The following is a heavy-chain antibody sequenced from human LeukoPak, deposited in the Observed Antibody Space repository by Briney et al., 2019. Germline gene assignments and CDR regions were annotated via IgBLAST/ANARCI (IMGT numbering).Heavy chain of an antibody. J-gene: IGHJ3*02. D-gene: IGHD6-19*01. CDR1: GGSISSGSYY. CDR3: ARSLTLIAVALGGAFDI. CDR2: IYTSGST. Sequence: SETLSLTCTVSGGSISSGSYYWSWIRQPAGKGLEWIGRIYTSGSTNYNPSLKSRVTISVDTSKNQFSLKLSSVTAADTAVYYCARSLTLIAVALGGAFDIWGQGTMVTVSS. V-gene: IGHV4-61*02.